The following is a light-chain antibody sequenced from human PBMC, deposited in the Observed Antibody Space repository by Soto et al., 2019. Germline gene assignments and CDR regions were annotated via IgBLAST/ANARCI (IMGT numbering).Light chain of an antibody. V-gene: IGLV2-8*01. CDR3: ASFARSQDPCVV. J-gene: IGLJ2*01. Sequence: QSALTQPPSASGSPGQSVTISCSGTSTDIGGYDFVSWYQQQPGKAPRLLIHEVYKRPAWVPDRFSGSKSGNTASLTVSGLQDEDEGDYYCASFARSQDPCVVFGGGTKVTVL. CDR1: STDIGGYDF. CDR2: EVY.